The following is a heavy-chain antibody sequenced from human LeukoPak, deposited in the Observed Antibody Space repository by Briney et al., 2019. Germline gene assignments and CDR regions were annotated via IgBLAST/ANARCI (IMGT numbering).Heavy chain of an antibody. V-gene: IGHV1-69*13. CDR2: IIPIFGTA. Sequence: ASVKVSCKASGGTFISYAISWVRQAPGQGLEWMGGIIPIFGTANYAQKFQGRVTITADESTSTAYMELSSLRSEDTAVYYCAREGIAVAGTHLDYWGQGTLVTVSS. CDR1: GGTFISYA. CDR3: AREGIAVAGTHLDY. D-gene: IGHD6-19*01. J-gene: IGHJ4*02.